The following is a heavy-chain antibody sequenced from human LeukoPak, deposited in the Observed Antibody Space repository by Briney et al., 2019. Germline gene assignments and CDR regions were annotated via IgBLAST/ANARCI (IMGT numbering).Heavy chain of an antibody. D-gene: IGHD3-16*01. CDR3: ARAMITFGGVIPLDY. V-gene: IGHV1-18*01. J-gene: IGHJ4*02. CDR1: GYTFTSYG. Sequence: ASVKVSCKASGYTFTSYGTSWVRQAPGQGLEWMGWISAYNGNTNYAQKLQGRVTMTTDTSTSTAYMELRSLRSDDTAVYYCARAMITFGGVIPLDYWGQGTLVTVSS. CDR2: ISAYNGNT.